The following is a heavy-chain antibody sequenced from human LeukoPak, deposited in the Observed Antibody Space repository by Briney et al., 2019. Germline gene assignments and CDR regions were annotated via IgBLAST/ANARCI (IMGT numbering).Heavy chain of an antibody. D-gene: IGHD3-22*01. CDR1: GFTFSSYS. CDR2: ISSSSYI. V-gene: IGHV3-21*01. J-gene: IGHJ4*02. Sequence: GGSLRLSCAASGFTFSSYSMTWVRQAPGKGLEWVSSISSSSYIYYADSVKGRFTISRDNAKNSLYLQMNSLRAEDTAVYYCASHYYDSSGYYDRDYWGQGTLVTVSS. CDR3: ASHYYDSSGYYDRDY.